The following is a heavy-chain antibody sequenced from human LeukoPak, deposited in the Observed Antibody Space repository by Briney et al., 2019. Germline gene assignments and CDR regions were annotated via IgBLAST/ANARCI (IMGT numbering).Heavy chain of an antibody. J-gene: IGHJ4*02. CDR3: AKDGRTRYFDWLDY. D-gene: IGHD3-9*01. CDR1: GFTFDDYA. Sequence: GRSLRLSCVASGFTFDDYAMHWVRQAPGKGLEWVSGISWNSGSIGYADSVKGRFTISRDNAKNSLYLQMNSLRAEDTALYYCAKDGRTRYFDWLDYWGQGTLVTVSS. V-gene: IGHV3-9*01. CDR2: ISWNSGSI.